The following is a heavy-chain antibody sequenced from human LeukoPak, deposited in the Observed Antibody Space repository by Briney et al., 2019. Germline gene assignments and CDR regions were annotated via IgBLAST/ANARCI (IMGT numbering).Heavy chain of an antibody. D-gene: IGHD6-19*01. CDR2: IKQDGSET. V-gene: IGHV3-7*01. CDR1: RFTLSIYW. Sequence: PGGSLRLSGAASRFTLSIYWMSWVRQAPRKGLEWVANIKQDGSETYYVDSVKGRFTISRDNAKNSLSLQMNSLRAEDTAVYYCARQRGSGCLDYWGQGTLVTVSS. J-gene: IGHJ4*02. CDR3: ARQRGSGCLDY.